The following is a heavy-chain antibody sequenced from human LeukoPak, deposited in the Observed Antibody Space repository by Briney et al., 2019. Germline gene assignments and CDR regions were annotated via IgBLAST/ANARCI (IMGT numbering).Heavy chain of an antibody. D-gene: IGHD2-2*01. CDR1: GFTFSSYG. CDR3: AKAYCSSTSCSFDY. J-gene: IGHJ4*02. CDR2: ISYDGSNK. Sequence: GGSLRLSCAASGFTFSSYGMHWVRQAPGKGLEWVAVISYDGSNKYYADSVKGRFTISRDNSKNTLYLQMNSLRAEDTAVYYCAKAYCSSTSCSFDYWGQGTLVTVSS. V-gene: IGHV3-30*18.